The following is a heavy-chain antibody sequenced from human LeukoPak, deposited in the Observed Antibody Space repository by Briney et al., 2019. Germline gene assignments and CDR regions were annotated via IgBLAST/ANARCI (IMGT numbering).Heavy chain of an antibody. Sequence: ASVKVSCKASGYTFTSYGISWVRQAPGQGLEWMGWISAYNGNTNYAQKLQGRVTMTTDTSTSTAYMELRSLRSDDTAVYYCARTFLLLWFGEGYFDYWGQGTLVTVSS. CDR1: GYTFTSYG. CDR3: ARTFLLLWFGEGYFDY. V-gene: IGHV1-18*01. J-gene: IGHJ4*02. CDR2: ISAYNGNT. D-gene: IGHD3-10*01.